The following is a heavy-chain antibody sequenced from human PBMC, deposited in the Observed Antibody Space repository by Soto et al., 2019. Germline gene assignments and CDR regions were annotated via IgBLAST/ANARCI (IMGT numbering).Heavy chain of an antibody. Sequence: QVQLQESGPGLVKPSGTLSLTCAVSGGSISSSNWWGWVRQSPGKVLEWIGEIYHSGSTNYNPSLKSRVTISIDKSKIQFSLRLTSVTAADTAVYYCARDGGRSNSAFDYWGQGTLVTVSS. CDR3: ARDGGRSNSAFDY. J-gene: IGHJ4*02. CDR1: GGSISSSNW. D-gene: IGHD6-6*01. CDR2: IYHSGST. V-gene: IGHV4-4*02.